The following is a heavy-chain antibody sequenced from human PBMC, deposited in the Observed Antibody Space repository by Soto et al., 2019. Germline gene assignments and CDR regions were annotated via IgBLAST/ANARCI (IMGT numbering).Heavy chain of an antibody. Sequence: SETLSLTCAVYGGSFSGYYWSWIRQPPGKGLEWIGEINHSGSTNYNPSLKSRVTISVDTSKNQFSLKLSSVTAADTAVYYCARGRSDYGGNPDYWGQGTLVTVSS. CDR1: GGSFSGYY. CDR3: ARGRSDYGGNPDY. D-gene: IGHD4-17*01. J-gene: IGHJ4*02. V-gene: IGHV4-34*01. CDR2: INHSGST.